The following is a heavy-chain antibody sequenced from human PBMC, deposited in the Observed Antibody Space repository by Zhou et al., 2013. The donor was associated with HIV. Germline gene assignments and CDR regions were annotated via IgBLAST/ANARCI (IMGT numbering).Heavy chain of an antibody. CDR3: VKTRGSGAYHYFYMDV. J-gene: IGHJ6*03. D-gene: IGHD3-10*01. CDR1: GYPFSRYG. V-gene: IGHV1-18*01. Sequence: QEQLEQPGVEVKKPGASVKVSCKASGYPFSRYGISWVRQAPGQGLEWMGWISGDNGDTNYAQKFRGKVTMTTDTLTNTAYLEFRSLKSDDTAVYYCVKTRGSGAYHYFYMDVWGKGTSVTVSS. CDR2: ISGDNGDT.